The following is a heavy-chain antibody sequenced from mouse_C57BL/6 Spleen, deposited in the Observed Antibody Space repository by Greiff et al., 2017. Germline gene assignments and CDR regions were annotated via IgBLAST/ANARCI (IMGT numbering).Heavy chain of an antibody. CDR3: SRGCEADYAMDY. CDR2: IYPGDGDT. CDR1: GYEFSSSW. V-gene: IGHV1-82*01. D-gene: IGHD3-3*01. J-gene: IGHJ4*01. Sequence: QVQLQQSGPELVKPGASVKISCKASGYEFSSSWMNWVKQRPGKGLEWIGRIYPGDGDTNYNGKFKGKATLTADTSSSTAYMQLSSLTSEDSAVYFCSRGCEADYAMDYWGQGTSVTVSS.